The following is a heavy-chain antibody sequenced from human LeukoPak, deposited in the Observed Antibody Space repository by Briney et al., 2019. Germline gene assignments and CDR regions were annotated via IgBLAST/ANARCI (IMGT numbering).Heavy chain of an antibody. CDR3: ATAPYYDILTGYWYGMDV. J-gene: IGHJ6*02. CDR2: ISGSGGST. CDR1: GFTFSSYA. Sequence: GGSLRLSCAASGFTFSSYAMSWVRQAPGKGLEWVSAISGSGGSTHYADSVKGRFTISRDNSKNTLYLQMNSLRAEDTAVYYCATAPYYDILTGYWYGMDVWGQGTTVTVSS. V-gene: IGHV3-23*01. D-gene: IGHD3-9*01.